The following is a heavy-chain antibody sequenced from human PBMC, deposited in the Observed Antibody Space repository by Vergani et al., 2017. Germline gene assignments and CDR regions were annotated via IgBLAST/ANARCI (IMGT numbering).Heavy chain of an antibody. V-gene: IGHV4-59*10. J-gene: IGHJ5*02. CDR1: GGSFSGYY. CDR3: ARGGRLGGFDP. Sequence: QVQLQQWGAGLLKPSETLSLTCAVYGGSFSGYYWSWIRQPAGKGLEWIGRIYTSGSTNYNPSLKSRVTISVDTSKNQFSLKLSSVTAADTAVYYCARGGRLGGFDPWGQGTLVTVSS. CDR2: IYTSGST. D-gene: IGHD3-10*01.